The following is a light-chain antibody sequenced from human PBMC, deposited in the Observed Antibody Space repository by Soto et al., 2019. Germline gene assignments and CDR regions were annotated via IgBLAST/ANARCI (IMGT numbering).Light chain of an antibody. CDR1: SGSIGTNY. CDR2: ENN. V-gene: IGLV6-57*03. J-gene: IGLJ1*01. CDR3: QSYHSNNPIYV. Sequence: NFMLTQPHSVSESPGKTVTISCTRSSGSIGTNYVQWYQQRPGSAPTAVIYENNQRPSGVPDRFSGSIDSSSNSASLTISGLKTEDEADYYCQSYHSNNPIYVFGTGTKLTVL.